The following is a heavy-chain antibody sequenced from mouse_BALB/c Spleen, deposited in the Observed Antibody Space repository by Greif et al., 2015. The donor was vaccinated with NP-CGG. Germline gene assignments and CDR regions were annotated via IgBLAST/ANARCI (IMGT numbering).Heavy chain of an antibody. CDR3: GRSASYYAMDY. V-gene: IGHV1-37*01. CDR2: INPYNGDT. CDR1: GYSFTGYL. Sequence: EVQLQQSGPELVKPGASVKISCKASGYSFTGYLMNWVKQSHGKSLEWIGRINPYNGDTFYNQKFKGKATLTVDKSSSTAHMELLSLTSEDSAVYYCGRSASYYAMDYWGQGTSVTVSS. J-gene: IGHJ4*01.